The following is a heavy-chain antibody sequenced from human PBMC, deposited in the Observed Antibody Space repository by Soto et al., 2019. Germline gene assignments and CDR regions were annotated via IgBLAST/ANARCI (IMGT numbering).Heavy chain of an antibody. CDR3: ARERQQLIRTYYMDV. V-gene: IGHV4-34*01. J-gene: IGHJ6*03. D-gene: IGHD6-13*01. CDR2: INHSGST. Sequence: PSETLSLTCAVYGGSFSGYYWSWIRQPPGKGLEWIGEINHSGSTNYNPSLKSRVTISVDTSKNQFSLKLSSVTAADTAVYYCARERQQLIRTYYMDVWGKGTTDPVSS. CDR1: GGSFSGYY.